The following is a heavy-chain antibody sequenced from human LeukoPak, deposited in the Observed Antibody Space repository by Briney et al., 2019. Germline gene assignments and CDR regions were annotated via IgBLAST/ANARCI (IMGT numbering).Heavy chain of an antibody. V-gene: IGHV4-4*02. J-gene: IGHJ3*02. CDR2: IYHSGST. CDR1: GGSISSSNW. Sequence: SGTLSLTCAVSGGSISSSNWWSWVRQPPGKGLEWIGEIYHSGSTYYSPSLKSRVTISLDTSRNQLSLKLNSVTAADTAVYYCAKSNGYGLIDIWGQGTMVTVSS. CDR3: AKSNGYGLIDI. D-gene: IGHD3-10*01.